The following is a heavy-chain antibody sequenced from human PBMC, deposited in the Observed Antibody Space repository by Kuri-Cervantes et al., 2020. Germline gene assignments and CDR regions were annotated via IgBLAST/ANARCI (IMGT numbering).Heavy chain of an antibody. CDR2: ISYDGSNK. CDR1: GFTFSSYG. V-gene: IGHV3-30*03. CDR3: ASERTGYCSGGSCYATLNYFDY. J-gene: IGHJ4*02. D-gene: IGHD2-15*01. Sequence: GESLKISCAASGFTFSSYGMHWVRQAPGKGLEWVAVISYDGSNKYYADSVKGRFTISRDNSKNTLYLQMNSLRAEDTAVYYCASERTGYCSGGSCYATLNYFDYWGQGTLVTVSS.